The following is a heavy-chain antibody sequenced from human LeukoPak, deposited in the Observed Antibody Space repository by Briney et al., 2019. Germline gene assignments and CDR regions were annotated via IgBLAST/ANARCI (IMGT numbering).Heavy chain of an antibody. CDR2: IYYSEST. CDR3: ARGVHNYYGSGHNIDY. Sequence: SETLSLTCTVSGGSISSSSYYWGWIRQPPGKGLEWIGSIYYSESTYYNPSLKSRVTISVDTSKNQFSLKLSSVTAADTAVYYCARGVHNYYGSGHNIDYWGQGTLVTVSS. CDR1: GGSISSSSYY. J-gene: IGHJ4*02. V-gene: IGHV4-39*07. D-gene: IGHD3-10*01.